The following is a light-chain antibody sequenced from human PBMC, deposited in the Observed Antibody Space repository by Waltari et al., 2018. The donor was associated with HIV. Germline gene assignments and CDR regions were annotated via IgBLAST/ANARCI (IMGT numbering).Light chain of an antibody. V-gene: IGLV3-21*04. CDR3: QVWDSNSAHMI. CDR1: NIGSKS. Sequence: SYVVTQTPSMSVAPGQTAGITCGGANIGSKSVHWYQQKPGQAPVLVIYYDNARPSGIPQRYAGSSSGSTATLTINRVEAGDEADYYCQVWDSNSAHMIFGGGTKLTVL. CDR2: YDN. J-gene: IGLJ2*01.